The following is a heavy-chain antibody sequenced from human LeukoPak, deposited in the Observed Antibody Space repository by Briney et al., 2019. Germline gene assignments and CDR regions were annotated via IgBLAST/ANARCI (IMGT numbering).Heavy chain of an antibody. CDR2: ISWNSGSI. J-gene: IGHJ4*02. D-gene: IGHD4-17*01. CDR3: AKGYLNYGDLYYFDY. CDR1: GFTFDDYA. V-gene: IGHV3-9*01. Sequence: GGSLRLSCAASGFTFDDYAMPWVRQAPGKGLEWASGISWNSGSIGYADSVKGRFTISRDNAKNSLYLQMNSLRAEDTALYYCAKGYLNYGDLYYFDYWGQGTLVTVSS.